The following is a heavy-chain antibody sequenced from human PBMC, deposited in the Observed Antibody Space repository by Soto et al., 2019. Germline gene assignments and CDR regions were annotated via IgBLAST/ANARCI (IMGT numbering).Heavy chain of an antibody. D-gene: IGHD6-6*01. CDR2: ISGTGVNT. J-gene: IGHJ5*02. V-gene: IGHV3-23*01. CDR1: GFIFSSYV. Sequence: PGGSLRLSCEASGFIFSSYVITWVRQAPGKGLEWVSTISGTGVNTYYADSVKGRFTVSRDNSKNTVWLQMNSLRAADSSVYYCAKDSVHNLYRTSSLEDCLGPWGQGTLVTVYS. CDR3: AKDSVHNLYRTSSLEDCLGP.